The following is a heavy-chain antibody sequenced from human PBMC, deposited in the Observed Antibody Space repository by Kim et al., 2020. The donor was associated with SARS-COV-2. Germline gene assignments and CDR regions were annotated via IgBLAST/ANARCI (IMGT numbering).Heavy chain of an antibody. Sequence: DSVEGRVPIARDNAKNSLYLQMYSLRAEDTAVYYCARDGQTVTTAAYNMDVWGQGTTVTVSS. D-gene: IGHD4-17*01. CDR3: ARDGQTVTTAAYNMDV. J-gene: IGHJ6*02. V-gene: IGHV3-11*05.